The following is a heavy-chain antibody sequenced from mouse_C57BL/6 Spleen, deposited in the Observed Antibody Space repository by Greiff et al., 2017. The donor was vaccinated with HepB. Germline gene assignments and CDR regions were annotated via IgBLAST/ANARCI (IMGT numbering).Heavy chain of an antibody. CDR2: ISSGCSTI. CDR1: GFTFSDYG. Sequence: EVKVVESGGGLVKPGGSLKLSCAASGFTFSDYGMHWVRQAPEKGLEWVAYISSGCSTIYYADTVKGRFTISRDNAKNTLFLQMTSLRSEDTAMYYCARDYYEAMDYWGQGTSVTVSS. J-gene: IGHJ4*01. V-gene: IGHV5-17*01. CDR3: ARDYYEAMDY. D-gene: IGHD1-1*01.